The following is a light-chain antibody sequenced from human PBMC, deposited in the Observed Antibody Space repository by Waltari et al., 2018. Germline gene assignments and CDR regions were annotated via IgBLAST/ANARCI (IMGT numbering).Light chain of an antibody. J-gene: IGLJ3*02. CDR2: TNV. V-gene: IGLV1-44*01. CDR3: ATWDDSLNGVV. CDR1: GSNIGSNT. Sequence: QSVLTQPPSASGTPGQRVTIFCSGRGSNIGSNTVEWYQHLPGTAPKLLIYTNVPRPAGVPARFSGSNSGTSASLAISGLQSEDEAVYYCATWDDSLNGVVFGGGTKLTVL.